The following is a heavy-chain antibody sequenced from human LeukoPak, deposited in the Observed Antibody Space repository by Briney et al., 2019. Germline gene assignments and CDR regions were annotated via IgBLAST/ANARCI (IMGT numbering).Heavy chain of an antibody. CDR2: IRTTAEGAKYA. Sequence: PGWSLRLSCATSGFSFTDYPMNGVRQATGKGLEWISNIRTTAEGAKYAYYADSVKGRVTISRDDGKNTLYLHMNSLRDDDTAVYYCATDQRYAFDYWGQGILVTVSS. D-gene: IGHD3-9*01. CDR1: GFSFTDYP. J-gene: IGHJ4*02. V-gene: IGHV3-48*02. CDR3: ATDQRYAFDY.